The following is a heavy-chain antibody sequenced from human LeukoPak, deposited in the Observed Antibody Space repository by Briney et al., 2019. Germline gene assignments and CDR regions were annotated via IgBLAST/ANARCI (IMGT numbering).Heavy chain of an antibody. CDR2: INPGDSDT. CDR1: GYTFTSYW. Sequence: GESLKISCKGSGYTFTSYWIGWVRQMPGRGLEWMGIINPGDSDTRYSPPFQGQVTMSADKSISTAYLQWSSLESSDIAIYYCARRGYYDYSGNYGRYFDYWGQGTLVTVSS. D-gene: IGHD3-22*01. V-gene: IGHV5-51*01. CDR3: ARRGYYDYSGNYGRYFDY. J-gene: IGHJ4*02.